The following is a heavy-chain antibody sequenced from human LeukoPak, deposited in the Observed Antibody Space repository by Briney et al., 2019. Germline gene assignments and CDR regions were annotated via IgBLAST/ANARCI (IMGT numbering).Heavy chain of an antibody. CDR2: IRYDGSNK. Sequence: GGPLRLSCAASGFTFSSYGMHWVRQAPGKGLEWVAFIRYDGSNKYYADSVKGRFTISRDNSKNTLYLQMTSLRAEDTAVYYCAKEGRYCSGGSCYYAYFDYWGQGTLVTVSS. D-gene: IGHD2-15*01. J-gene: IGHJ4*02. CDR3: AKEGRYCSGGSCYYAYFDY. CDR1: GFTFSSYG. V-gene: IGHV3-30*02.